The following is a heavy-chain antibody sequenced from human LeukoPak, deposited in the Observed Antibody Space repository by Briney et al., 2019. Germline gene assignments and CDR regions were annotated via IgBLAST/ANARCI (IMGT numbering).Heavy chain of an antibody. CDR2: ISGSGGRT. J-gene: IGHJ4*02. V-gene: IGHV3-23*01. CDR1: GFTFSRYS. CDR3: VTEVSGSFPT. D-gene: IGHD1-26*01. Sequence: GGSLRLSCAASGFTFSRYSMNWVRQAPGKGLEWVSSISGSGGRTHYTDSVKGRFTISRDNSKNTLYLQMNSLKNEDTAVYYCVTEVSGSFPTWGQGTLVTVSS.